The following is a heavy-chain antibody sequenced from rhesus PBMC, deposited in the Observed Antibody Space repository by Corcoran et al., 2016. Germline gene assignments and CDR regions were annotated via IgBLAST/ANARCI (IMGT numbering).Heavy chain of an antibody. CDR1: GGSISSNY. Sequence: QVQLQESGPGLVKPSETLSLTCAVSGGSISSNYWSWLRQSPGKGLEWIGRINGRGGSTDYNPSLKRRVTKSTDTSKNQFSLKLSSVTAADTAVYYCARNPGSWSSGWGQGLRVTVSS. CDR3: ARNPGSWSSG. CDR2: INGRGGST. V-gene: IGHV4-160*01. D-gene: IGHD6-13*01. J-gene: IGHJ3*01.